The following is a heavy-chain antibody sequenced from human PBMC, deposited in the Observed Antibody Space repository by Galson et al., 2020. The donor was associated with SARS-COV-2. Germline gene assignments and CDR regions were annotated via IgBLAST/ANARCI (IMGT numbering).Heavy chain of an antibody. CDR3: ARLHYGEYAPEAFDI. D-gene: IGHD4-17*01. CDR1: GPSISSCSYS. CDR2: ISHSGGT. V-gene: IGHV4-30-2*01. Sequence: SETLSLTCAISGPSISSCSYSWTWIRQPPGTGLEWIGYISHSGGTYYNPSLKSRVTISGDRSKNQFSLRLSSVTAADTAVYDCARLHYGEYAPEAFDIWGPGTRVTVAS. J-gene: IGHJ3*02.